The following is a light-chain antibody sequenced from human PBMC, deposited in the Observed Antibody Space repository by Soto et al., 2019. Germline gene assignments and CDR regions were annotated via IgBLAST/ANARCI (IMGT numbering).Light chain of an antibody. CDR1: QSISRY. CDR2: GAS. V-gene: IGKV3-20*01. CDR3: QQYGYSPFT. Sequence: IVLTQSPGTLSLSPGERTTLSCRASQSISRYLAWYQQKPGQGPRLLISGASSRAAGSPDRFSGGGSGTDFTLTISRLEPEDFAMYYCQQYGYSPFTFGQGTRLE. J-gene: IGKJ5*01.